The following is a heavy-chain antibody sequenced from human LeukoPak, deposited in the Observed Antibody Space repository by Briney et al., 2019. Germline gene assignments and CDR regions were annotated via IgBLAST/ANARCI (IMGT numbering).Heavy chain of an antibody. CDR2: ICYDGSNK. D-gene: IGHD1-7*01. V-gene: IGHV3-33*06. Sequence: PGRSLRLSCAASGFTFSSYGMHWVRQAPGKGLEWVAVICYDGSNKYYADSVKGRLTISRDNSKNTMYLQMNSLRAEDTAMYYCAKGLTVTGTTARLDYWGQGTLVTVSS. CDR3: AKGLTVTGTTARLDY. J-gene: IGHJ4*02. CDR1: GFTFSSYG.